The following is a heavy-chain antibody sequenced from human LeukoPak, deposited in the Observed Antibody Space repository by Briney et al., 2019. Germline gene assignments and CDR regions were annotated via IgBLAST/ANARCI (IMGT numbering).Heavy chain of an antibody. J-gene: IGHJ5*02. CDR2: IYYSGST. CDR3: ARVGFIVGAKGLNWFDP. V-gene: IGHV4-30-4*01. Sequence: SETLSLTCTVSGGSNSSGDYYWSWIRQPPGKGLEWIGYIYYSGSTYYNPSLKSRVTISVDTSKNQFSLKLSSVTAADTAVYYCARVGFIVGAKGLNWFDPWGQGTLVTVSS. D-gene: IGHD1-26*01. CDR1: GGSNSSGDYY.